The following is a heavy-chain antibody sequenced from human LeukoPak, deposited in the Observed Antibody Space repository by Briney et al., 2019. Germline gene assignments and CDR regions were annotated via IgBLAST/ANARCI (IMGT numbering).Heavy chain of an antibody. D-gene: IGHD5-12*01. CDR3: AREIVATMANGMDV. Sequence: SETLSLTCAVYGGSSSGYYWSWIRQPPGKGLEWIGEINHSGGTNYNPSPKSRVTISVDTSKNQFSLKLSSVTAADTAVYYCAREIVATMANGMDVWGQGTTVTVSS. CDR1: GGSSSGYY. J-gene: IGHJ6*02. V-gene: IGHV4-34*01. CDR2: INHSGGT.